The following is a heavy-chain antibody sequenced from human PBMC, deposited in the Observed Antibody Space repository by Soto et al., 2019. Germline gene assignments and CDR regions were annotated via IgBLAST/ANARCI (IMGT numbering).Heavy chain of an antibody. CDR3: ARVYWSGGSCYEFDY. J-gene: IGHJ4*02. D-gene: IGHD2-15*01. CDR1: GGSISSGGYY. V-gene: IGHV4-31*03. Sequence: QVQLQESGPGLVKPSQTLSLTCTVSGGSISSGGYYWGWIRQHPGKGLAWIGYIYYSGSTYYNPALKSRVTISVDTSKNQFSLKLSSVTAADTAGYYGARVYWSGGSCYEFDYWGQGTLVTVAS. CDR2: IYYSGST.